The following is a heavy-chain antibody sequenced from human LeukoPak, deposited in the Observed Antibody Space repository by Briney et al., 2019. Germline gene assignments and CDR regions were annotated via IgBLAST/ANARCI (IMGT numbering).Heavy chain of an antibody. CDR1: GYTFTSYA. CDR3: ARDTVLLWFGELFDAFDI. D-gene: IGHD3-10*01. CDR2: INTNTGNP. J-gene: IGHJ3*02. V-gene: IGHV7-4-1*02. Sequence: ASVKVSCKAPGYTFTSYAMNWVRQAPGQGLEWMGWINTNTGNPTYAQGFTGRFVFSLDTSVSTAYLQISSLKAEDTAVYYCARDTVLLWFGELFDAFDIWGQGTMVTVSS.